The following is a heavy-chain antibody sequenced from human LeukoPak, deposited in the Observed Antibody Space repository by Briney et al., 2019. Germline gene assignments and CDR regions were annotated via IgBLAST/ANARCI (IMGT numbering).Heavy chain of an antibody. CDR3: ASVGGYDSSGYYDY. D-gene: IGHD3-22*01. CDR2: IYYSGST. CDR1: GGSISGYY. V-gene: IGHV4-59*01. J-gene: IGHJ4*02. Sequence: PSETLSLTCTVSGGSISGYYWSWIRQPPGKGLEWIGYIYYSGSTNYNPSLKNRVTISVDTSKNQFSLKLSSVTAADTAVYYCASVGGYDSSGYYDYWGQGTLVTVSS.